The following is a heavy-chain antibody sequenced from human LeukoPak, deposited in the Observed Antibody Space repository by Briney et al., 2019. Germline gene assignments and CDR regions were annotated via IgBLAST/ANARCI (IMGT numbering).Heavy chain of an antibody. CDR3: ARHPTLTSGGNFDY. Sequence: SETLSLACSVSGGPISRSSYYWGWIRQPPGEGLERIGSLYNTETTYYNPSLQSRVTISVDTSKNQLSLKLSSVTAADTAVYYCARHPTLTSGGNFDYWGQGTLVTVSS. CDR2: LYNTETT. D-gene: IGHD1-14*01. V-gene: IGHV4-39*01. CDR1: GGPISRSSYY. J-gene: IGHJ4*02.